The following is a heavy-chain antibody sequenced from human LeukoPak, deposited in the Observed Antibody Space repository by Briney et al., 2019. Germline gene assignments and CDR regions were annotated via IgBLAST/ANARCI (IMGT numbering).Heavy chain of an antibody. CDR2: ISGYNGNT. CDR1: GYTFSSYG. V-gene: IGHV1-18*01. CDR3: ARGPYSNGGTCYSQYFDY. J-gene: IGHJ4*02. D-gene: IGHD2-15*01. Sequence: ASVKVSCKASGYTFSSYGISWVRQVPGQGLEWMGWISGYNGNTNYAQNLQGRVTMTTDTSTSTAYRELRSLRSDDTAVYYCARGPYSNGGTCYSQYFDYWGQGTLVTVSS.